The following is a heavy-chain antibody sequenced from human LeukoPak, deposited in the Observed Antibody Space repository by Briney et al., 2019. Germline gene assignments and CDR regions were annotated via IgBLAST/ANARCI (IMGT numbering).Heavy chain of an antibody. J-gene: IGHJ4*02. D-gene: IGHD5-18*01. CDR1: GYTFTSYG. CDR2: ISAYNGNT. V-gene: IGHV1-18*04. Sequence: ASVKVSCKASGYTFTSYGISWVRQAPGQGLEWMGWISAYNGNTNYAQKLQGRVTMTTDTSTSTAYMELRSLRSDDTAVYYCARMDTAMVTFDYFDYWGQGTLLTVSS. CDR3: ARMDTAMVTFDYFDY.